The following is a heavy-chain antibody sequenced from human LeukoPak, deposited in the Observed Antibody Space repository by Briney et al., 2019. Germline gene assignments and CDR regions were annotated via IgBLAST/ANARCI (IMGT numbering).Heavy chain of an antibody. D-gene: IGHD3-3*01. J-gene: IGHJ4*02. CDR2: MFYSGST. CDR1: GTSISSTTYY. Sequence: SETLSLTCTVSGTSISSTTYYWGWIRQPPGKGLEWIAGMFYSGSTYYNPSLKSRVTISVDTSKNQFSLKLSSVTAADTAVYYCARHSSSGFVFDYWGQGTLVTVSS. CDR3: ARHSSSGFVFDY. V-gene: IGHV4-39*01.